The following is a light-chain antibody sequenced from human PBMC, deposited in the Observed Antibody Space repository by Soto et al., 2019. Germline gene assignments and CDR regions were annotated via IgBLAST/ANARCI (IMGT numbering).Light chain of an antibody. CDR1: QGISSY. CDR2: AAS. Sequence: DIQLTQSPSFLSASVGDRVTITCRASQGISSYLAWYQQKPGKAPKLLIYAASTLQSGVPSRFSASGSGTEFTLTISSMQPEDFATYYCQQLNSYPVAFGQRTKLEIK. V-gene: IGKV1-9*01. CDR3: QQLNSYPVA. J-gene: IGKJ2*01.